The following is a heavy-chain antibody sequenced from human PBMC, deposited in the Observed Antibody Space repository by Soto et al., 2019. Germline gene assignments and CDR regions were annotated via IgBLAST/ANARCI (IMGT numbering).Heavy chain of an antibody. CDR1: GGSISSSSYY. CDR2: IYYSGST. D-gene: IGHD5-12*01. V-gene: IGHV4-39*07. CDR3: ARVFSLSGSYLFDY. J-gene: IGHJ4*02. Sequence: SETLSLTCTVSGGSISSSSYYWGWIRQPPGKGLEWIGSIYYSGSTYYNPSLKSRVTISVDTSKNQFSLKLSSVTAADTAVYCCARVFSLSGSYLFDYWGQGTLVTVSS.